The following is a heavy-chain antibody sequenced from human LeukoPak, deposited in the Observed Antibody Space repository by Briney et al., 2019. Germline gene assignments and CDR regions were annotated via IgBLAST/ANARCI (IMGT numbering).Heavy chain of an antibody. Sequence: SETLSLTCTVSGGSISSYHWSWIRQPPGKGLECIGYIYYSGSTHYNPSLKSRVTISVDTSKNQFSLKLSSVTAADTAVYYCARAFYPGYYSYMAVWGKGTTVTVSS. CDR3: ARAFYPGYYSYMAV. J-gene: IGHJ6*03. CDR1: GGSISSYH. V-gene: IGHV4-59*01. D-gene: IGHD3-3*02. CDR2: IYYSGST.